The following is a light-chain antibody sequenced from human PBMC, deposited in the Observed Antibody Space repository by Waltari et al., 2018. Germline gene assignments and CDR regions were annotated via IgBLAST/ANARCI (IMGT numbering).Light chain of an antibody. V-gene: IGKV3-15*01. J-gene: IGKJ4*01. CDR3: QQYDSWPPGIT. Sequence: EIVMTQSPATLSVSPGDRATLSCRASQSVRSNLAWYQQKPGQAPRLLIYGASTRATGVPARFSGSGSGTEFTLTISSLQSEDFAVYYCQQYDSWPPGITFGGGTKVEIK. CDR1: QSVRSN. CDR2: GAS.